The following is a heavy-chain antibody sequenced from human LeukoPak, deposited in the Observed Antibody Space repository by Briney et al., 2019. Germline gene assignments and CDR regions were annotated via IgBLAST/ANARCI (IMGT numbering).Heavy chain of an antibody. Sequence: PGRSLRLSCAASGFTFSSYAMHWVRQAPGKGLEWVAVISYDGSNKYYADSVKGRFTISRDNSKNTLYLQMNSLRAEDTAVYYCARRPSTYDFWSGYYGLVGYFDYWGQGTLVTVSS. D-gene: IGHD3-3*01. CDR3: ARRPSTYDFWSGYYGLVGYFDY. V-gene: IGHV3-30*11. CDR2: ISYDGSNK. J-gene: IGHJ4*02. CDR1: GFTFSSYA.